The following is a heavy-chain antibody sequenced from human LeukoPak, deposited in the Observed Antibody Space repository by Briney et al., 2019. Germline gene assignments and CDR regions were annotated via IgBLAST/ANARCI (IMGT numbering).Heavy chain of an antibody. D-gene: IGHD5-18*01. J-gene: IGHJ6*03. CDR3: ARTTEGGYSYGYFYYYYMDV. V-gene: IGHV4-59*01. CDR2: IYYSGST. CDR1: GGSISSYY. Sequence: SETLSVTCTVSGGSISSYYWSWIRQPPGKGLEWIGYIYYSGSTNYNPSLKSRVTISVDTSKNQFSLKLRSVTAADTAVYYCARTTEGGYSYGYFYYYYMDVWGKGTTVTVSS.